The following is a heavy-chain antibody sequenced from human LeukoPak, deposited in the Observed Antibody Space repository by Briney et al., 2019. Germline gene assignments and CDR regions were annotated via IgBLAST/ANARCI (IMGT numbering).Heavy chain of an antibody. CDR3: ARDATRGGDNDY. V-gene: IGHV3-7*01. Sequence: PGGSLRLSCAAYGFTFSSYWMSWVRQAPGKGLEWVANVNEDGSYKFHADSVKGRLTISRDNSKNSLYLQMSSLRADDTAVYYCARDATRGGDNDYWGQGTRVIVSS. J-gene: IGHJ4*02. CDR2: VNEDGSYK. CDR1: GFTFSSYW. D-gene: IGHD2-21*02.